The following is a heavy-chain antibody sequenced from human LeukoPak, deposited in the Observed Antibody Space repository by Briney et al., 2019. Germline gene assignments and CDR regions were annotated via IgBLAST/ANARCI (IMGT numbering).Heavy chain of an antibody. J-gene: IGHJ5*02. D-gene: IGHD1-14*01. CDR3: AKMKLSAAGFDP. CDR1: GFTFSSYA. CDR2: ISGSGDTT. V-gene: IGHV3-23*01. Sequence: GGSLRLSCAASGFTFSSYAMTWVRQAPGKGLEWVSSISGSGDTTTYADSVKGRFTISRDNSKNTLCLQMNSQRAEDTAVYFCAKMKLSAAGFDPWGQGTLVTVSS.